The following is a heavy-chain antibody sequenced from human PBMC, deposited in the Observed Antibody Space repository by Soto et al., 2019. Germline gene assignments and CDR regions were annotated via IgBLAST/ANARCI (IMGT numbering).Heavy chain of an antibody. Sequence: QVQLVESGGGVVQPGRSLRLSCAASGFTFRSYGMHWVRQAPAKGLEWVAVISYDGSNKYYADSVKGRFTISRDNSKKRLYLQMNSLRGAGIGVYSCATGGVVFTSSAFVIWRKGTMVTVSS. CDR3: ATGGVVFTSSAFVI. D-gene: IGHD3-3*01. V-gene: IGHV3-30*03. CDR1: GFTFRSYG. J-gene: IGHJ3*02. CDR2: ISYDGSNK.